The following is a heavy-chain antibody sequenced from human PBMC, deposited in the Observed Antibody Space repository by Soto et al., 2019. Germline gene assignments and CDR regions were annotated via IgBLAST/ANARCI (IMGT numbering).Heavy chain of an antibody. J-gene: IGHJ4*02. D-gene: IGHD3-16*01. CDR1: GFTFSTYW. V-gene: IGHV3-7*01. CDR2: INQDGSER. Sequence: EVQLVESGGGLVQPGGSLRLPCAASGFTFSTYWMTWVRQPPGKGLEWVASINQDGSERYYVDSVRGRFTISRDNAKKALYLQMNSLSAEDTAVYYCVCGGNFFVYWGQGTLVTVSP. CDR3: VCGGNFFVY.